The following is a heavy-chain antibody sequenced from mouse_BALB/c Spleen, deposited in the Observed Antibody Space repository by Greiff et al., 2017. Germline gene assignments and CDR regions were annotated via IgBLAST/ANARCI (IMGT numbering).Heavy chain of an antibody. CDR3: ARSRYYYAMDY. CDR2: INPSTGYT. V-gene: IGHV1-7*01. J-gene: IGHJ4*01. CDR1: GYTFTSYW. Sequence: VQLQQSGAELVKPGASVKMSCKASGYTFTSYWMHWVKQRPGQGLEWIGYINPSTGYTEYNQKFKDKATLTADKSSSTAYMQLSSLTSEDSAVYYCARSRYYYAMDYWGQGTSVTVSS. D-gene: IGHD2-14*01.